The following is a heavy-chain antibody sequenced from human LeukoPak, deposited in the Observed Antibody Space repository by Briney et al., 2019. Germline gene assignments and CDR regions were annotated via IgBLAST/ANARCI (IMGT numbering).Heavy chain of an antibody. CDR2: ISGSGGST. Sequence: GGSLRLSCAASGFTFSSYAMTWVRQAAGKGLEWVSAISGSGGSTYYADSVKGRFTISRDNSKNTLYLQMNSLRAEDTAVYYCAKESTVTTDFDYWGQGTLVTVSS. V-gene: IGHV3-23*01. CDR3: AKESTVTTDFDY. CDR1: GFTFSSYA. J-gene: IGHJ4*02. D-gene: IGHD4-17*01.